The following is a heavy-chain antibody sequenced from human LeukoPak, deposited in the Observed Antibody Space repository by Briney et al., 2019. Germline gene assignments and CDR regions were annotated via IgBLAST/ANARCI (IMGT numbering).Heavy chain of an antibody. Sequence: GGSLRLSCAAAGFTFSSYWMSWVRQAPGKGLEWVANIKEDGSEKYYVDSVKGRFTISRDNAKSSLFLQMNSLRAEDTAVYYCARDGLLWFGDSRTDFWGQGTLVTFSS. CDR2: IKEDGSEK. CDR1: GFTFSSYW. CDR3: ARDGLLWFGDSRTDF. J-gene: IGHJ4*02. V-gene: IGHV3-7*01. D-gene: IGHD3-10*01.